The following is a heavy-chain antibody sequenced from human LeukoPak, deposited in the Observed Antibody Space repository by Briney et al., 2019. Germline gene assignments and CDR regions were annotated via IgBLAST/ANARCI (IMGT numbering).Heavy chain of an antibody. CDR1: GYTFTGYY. CDR2: INPNSGGT. Sequence: ASVKVSCKASGYTFTGYYMHWVRQAPGQGLEWMGWINPNSGGTNYAQKFQGRVTMTRDTSISTAYMELSRLRSDDTAVYYCARRVRGVIRDNYYYYHMDVWGKGTTVTISS. D-gene: IGHD3-10*01. J-gene: IGHJ6*03. V-gene: IGHV1-2*02. CDR3: ARRVRGVIRDNYYYYHMDV.